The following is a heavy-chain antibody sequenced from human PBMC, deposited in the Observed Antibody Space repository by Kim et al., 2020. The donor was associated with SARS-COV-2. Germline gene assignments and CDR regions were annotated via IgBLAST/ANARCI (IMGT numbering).Heavy chain of an antibody. Sequence: YADYVKGRFTISRDNSKNTLYLQMNRLRAEDTAVYYCAKDPFRVSIAFDIWGQGTMVTVSS. D-gene: IGHD3-16*02. V-gene: IGHV3-23*01. CDR3: AKDPFRVSIAFDI. J-gene: IGHJ3*02.